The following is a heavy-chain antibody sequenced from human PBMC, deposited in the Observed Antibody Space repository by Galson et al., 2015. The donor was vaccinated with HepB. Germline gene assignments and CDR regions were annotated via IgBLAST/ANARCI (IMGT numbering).Heavy chain of an antibody. J-gene: IGHJ5*02. V-gene: IGHV3-74*01. CDR3: ARDQSVYAPS. Sequence: SLRLSCAISGFGFSRSWMQWVRRAPGKGLVWVSRINTDGSATSYADSVKGRFTISRDNAKNTLYLQMNSLRVEETAVYYCARDQSVYAPSWGQGILVTVSS. CDR1: GFGFSRSW. D-gene: IGHD2-2*01. CDR2: INTDGSAT.